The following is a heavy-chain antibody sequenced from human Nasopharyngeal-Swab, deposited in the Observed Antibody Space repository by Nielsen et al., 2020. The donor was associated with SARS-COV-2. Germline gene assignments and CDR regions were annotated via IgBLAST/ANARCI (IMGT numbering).Heavy chain of an antibody. J-gene: IGHJ5*02. CDR3: ARPLSRDSTWTTEANWFDP. CDR1: GFTFSSYS. V-gene: IGHV3-23*01. D-gene: IGHD6-13*01. CDR2: ITGNGDTT. Sequence: GGSLRLSCAASGFTFSSYSMSWLRPAPGKGLEWVSTITGNGDTTTYADSVKGRFTLSRDNSENTVYLQMNSLRAEDTALYHCARPLSRDSTWTTEANWFDPWGQGTLVTVAS.